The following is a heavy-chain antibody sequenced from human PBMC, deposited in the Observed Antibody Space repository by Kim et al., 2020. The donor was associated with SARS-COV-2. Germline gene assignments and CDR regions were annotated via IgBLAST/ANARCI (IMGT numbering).Heavy chain of an antibody. V-gene: IGHV3-11*03. CDR1: GFTFSDYY. D-gene: IGHD2-21*02. CDR2: ISHSGNT. J-gene: IGHJ3*02. CDR3: ARTVGGRRPNFYSFDI. Sequence: GGSLRLSCAASGFTFSDYYMSWIRQAPGKGLEWVSNISHSGNTNYDVSLKSRFTISRDNTKNSLLLQLNNMRAADTTVFYCARTVGGRRPNFYSFDIWG.